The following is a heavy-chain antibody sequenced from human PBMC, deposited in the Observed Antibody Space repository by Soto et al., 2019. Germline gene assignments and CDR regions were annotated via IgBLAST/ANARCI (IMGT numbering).Heavy chain of an antibody. V-gene: IGHV1-58*02. CDR2: IVVGSGNT. CDR3: AARSPGGWFDP. CDR1: GFTFTSSA. D-gene: IGHD2-2*01. J-gene: IGHJ5*02. Sequence: SVKVSCKASGFTFTSSAIQWVRQARGQRLEWIGWIVVGSGNTNYAQKFQERVTITRDMSTSTAYMELSSLRSEDTAVYYCAARSPGGWFDPWGQGTLVTVSS.